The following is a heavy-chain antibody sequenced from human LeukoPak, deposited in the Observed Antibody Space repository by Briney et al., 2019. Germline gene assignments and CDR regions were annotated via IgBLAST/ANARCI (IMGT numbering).Heavy chain of an antibody. J-gene: IGHJ3*02. CDR3: ATGSGGSFLDAFDI. Sequence: PGGSLRLSCAASGFTFSSYGMHWVRQAPGKGLEWVAFIRYDGSNKYYADSVKGRFTISRDNSKNTLYLQMNTLRAEDTAVYYCATGSGGSFLDAFDIWGQGTMVTVSS. CDR1: GFTFSSYG. V-gene: IGHV3-30*02. D-gene: IGHD2-15*01. CDR2: IRYDGSNK.